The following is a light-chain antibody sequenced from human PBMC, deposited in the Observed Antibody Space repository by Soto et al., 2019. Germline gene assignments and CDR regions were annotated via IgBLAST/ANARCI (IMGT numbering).Light chain of an antibody. J-gene: IGKJ4*01. Sequence: DIQMTQSPSSVSASVGDRVTITCRASQGISSWLAWYQQKPGKAPKLLIYAASSLQSGVPSRFSGSGSATDFTLNISSLQTEEFEAYYWQQAYSFPLTCGGGPKVEIK. CDR2: AAS. V-gene: IGKV1-12*01. CDR3: QQAYSFPLT. CDR1: QGISSW.